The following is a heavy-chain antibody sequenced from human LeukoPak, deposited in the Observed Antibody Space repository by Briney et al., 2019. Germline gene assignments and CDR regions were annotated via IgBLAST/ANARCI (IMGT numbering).Heavy chain of an antibody. J-gene: IGHJ4*02. CDR2: IRYDGSNK. CDR1: GFTFSSYG. D-gene: IGHD3-22*01. V-gene: IGHV3-30*02. CDR3: ARDPPNYYDSSGYYPDY. Sequence: GGSLRLSCAASGFTFSSYGMHWVRQAPGKGLEWVAFIRYDGSNKYYADSVKGRFTISRDNSKNTLYLQMNSLRAEDTAVYYCARDPPNYYDSSGYYPDYWGQGTLVTVSS.